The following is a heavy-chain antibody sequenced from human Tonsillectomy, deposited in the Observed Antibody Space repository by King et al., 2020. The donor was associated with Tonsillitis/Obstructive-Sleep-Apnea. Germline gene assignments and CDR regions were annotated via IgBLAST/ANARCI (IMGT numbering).Heavy chain of an antibody. CDR1: GFSLSTTGVA. V-gene: IGHV2-5*02. Sequence: TLKESGPTLVKPPQTLTLTCTFSGFSLSTTGVAVAWIRQPPGKALEWLALIYWDDDKRYSPSLKSRLTITKDTSKNQVVLTMTNMDPVDTATYYCAHITYYYDSSGYPYYYGMDVWGQGTTVTVSS. D-gene: IGHD3-22*01. CDR2: IYWDDDK. J-gene: IGHJ6*02. CDR3: AHITYYYDSSGYPYYYGMDV.